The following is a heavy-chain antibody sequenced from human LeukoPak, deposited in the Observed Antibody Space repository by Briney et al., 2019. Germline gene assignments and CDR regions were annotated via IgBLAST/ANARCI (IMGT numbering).Heavy chain of an antibody. J-gene: IGHJ4*02. CDR1: GGSISRRSYY. D-gene: IGHD3-10*01. CDR2: IYYSGST. Sequence: SETLSLTCPVSGGSISRRSYYSGWIRQPPGKGLEWIGSIYYSGSTYCNPSLKSRVTISVDTSKNQFSLKLSSVTAADTAVYYCARHPGVRGTIIRWPSGGYFDYWGQGTLVTVSS. V-gene: IGHV4-39*01. CDR3: ARHPGVRGTIIRWPSGGYFDY.